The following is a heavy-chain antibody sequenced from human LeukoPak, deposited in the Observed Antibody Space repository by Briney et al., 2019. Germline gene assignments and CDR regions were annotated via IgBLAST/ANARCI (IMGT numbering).Heavy chain of an antibody. J-gene: IGHJ3*02. CDR1: GFTFSSYS. CDR3: ARDGDYYDSRGDAFDI. Sequence: GGSLRLSCAASGFTFSSYSMNWVRQAPGKGLEWVSSISSSSSYIYYADSVKGRFTISRDNAKNSLYLQMNSLRAEDTAVYYCARDGDYYDSRGDAFDIWGRGAMVTVAS. D-gene: IGHD3-22*01. CDR2: ISSSSSYI. V-gene: IGHV3-21*01.